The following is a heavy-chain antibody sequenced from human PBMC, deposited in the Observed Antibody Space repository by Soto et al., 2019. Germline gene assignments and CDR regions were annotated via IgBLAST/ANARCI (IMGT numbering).Heavy chain of an antibody. CDR3: AKNDQMMAHDY. D-gene: IGHD1-1*01. Sequence: GGSLTLACAASGFSFSNYSMSWVRQAPGKGLEWVSTIKGSGGSTYYADSVKGRFTISRDDSKNTLFLQMNSLRGEDTAVYYCAKNDQMMAHDYWGQGTLVTVSS. V-gene: IGHV3-23*01. CDR1: GFSFSNYS. J-gene: IGHJ4*02. CDR2: IKGSGGST.